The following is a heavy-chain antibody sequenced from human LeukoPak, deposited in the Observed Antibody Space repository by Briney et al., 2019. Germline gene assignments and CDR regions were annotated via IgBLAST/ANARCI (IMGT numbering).Heavy chain of an antibody. Sequence: GESLKISCKGSGYSFTTYWIAWVRQMPGKGLKWMGIIYPGDSDARYSPSFQGQVTISADKSISTAYLQWSSLKASDTAMYYCARRRDLYSGSYYPFDYWGQGTLVTVSS. CDR2: IYPGDSDA. V-gene: IGHV5-51*01. J-gene: IGHJ4*02. CDR3: ARRRDLYSGSYYPFDY. D-gene: IGHD1-26*01. CDR1: GYSFTTYW.